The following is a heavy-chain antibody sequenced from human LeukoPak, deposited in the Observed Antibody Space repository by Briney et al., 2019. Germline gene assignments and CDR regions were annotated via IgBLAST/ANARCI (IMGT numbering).Heavy chain of an antibody. D-gene: IGHD2-15*01. Sequence: GGSLRLSCAASGFTLSSYGMHWVRQAPGKGLEWVALIWYDGSNKYYTDSVKGRFTISRDNSKNTLYLQMNGLRAEDTAVYYCARGQYSPDYWGQGTLVTVSS. CDR1: GFTLSSYG. J-gene: IGHJ4*02. CDR2: IWYDGSNK. CDR3: ARGQYSPDY. V-gene: IGHV3-33*01.